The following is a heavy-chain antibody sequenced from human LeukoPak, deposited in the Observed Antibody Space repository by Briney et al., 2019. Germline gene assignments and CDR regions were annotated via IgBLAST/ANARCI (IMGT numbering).Heavy chain of an antibody. CDR2: INHSGST. D-gene: IGHD2-15*01. J-gene: IGHJ3*02. CDR1: GGSISSYY. V-gene: IGHV4-34*01. Sequence: SETLSLTCTVSGGSISSYYWSWIRQPPGKGLEWIGEINHSGSTNYNPSLMSRVTISVDTSKNQFSLKLSSVTAADTAVYYCAGHSTYCSGGSCYSGAFDIWGQGTMVTVSS. CDR3: AGHSTYCSGGSCYSGAFDI.